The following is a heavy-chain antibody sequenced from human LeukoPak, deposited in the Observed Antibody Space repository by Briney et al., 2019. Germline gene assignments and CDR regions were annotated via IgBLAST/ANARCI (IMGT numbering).Heavy chain of an antibody. D-gene: IGHD4-23*01. V-gene: IGHV4-34*01. J-gene: IGHJ4*02. Sequence: PSETLSLTCAVYGGSFSGYYWSWIRQPPGKGLEWIGEINHSGSANYNPSLKSRVTISVDTSKNQFSLKLSSVTAADTAVYYCARRPVAKNYFDYWGQGTLVTVSS. CDR2: INHSGSA. CDR3: ARRPVAKNYFDY. CDR1: GGSFSGYY.